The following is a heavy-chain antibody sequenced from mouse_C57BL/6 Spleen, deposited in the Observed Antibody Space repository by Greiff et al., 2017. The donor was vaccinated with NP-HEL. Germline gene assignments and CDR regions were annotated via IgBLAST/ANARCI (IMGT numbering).Heavy chain of an antibody. D-gene: IGHD1-1*01. CDR3: ARADYYGGHWYFDV. CDR2: IDPSDSYT. V-gene: IGHV1-69*01. Sequence: QVQLQQPGAELVMPGASVKLSCKASGYTFTSYWMHWVKQRPGQGLEWIGEIDPSDSYTNYNQKFKGKSTLTVDKSSSTAYMQLSSLTSEDSAVYYCARADYYGGHWYFDVWGTGTTVTVSS. J-gene: IGHJ1*03. CDR1: GYTFTSYW.